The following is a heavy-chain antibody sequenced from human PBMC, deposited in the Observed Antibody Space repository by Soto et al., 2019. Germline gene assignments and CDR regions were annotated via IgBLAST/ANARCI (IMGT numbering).Heavy chain of an antibody. V-gene: IGHV4-59*01. CDR3: ARLGEQIVACDD. J-gene: IGHJ4*02. CDR2: IYYSGST. Sequence: SLTCTVSGGSISSYYWSWIRRPPGKGLEWIGYIYYSGSTNYNPSLKSRVTISVDTSKNQFSLKLSSVTAADTAVYYCARLGEQIVACDDWGQGTLVT. CDR1: GGSISSYY. D-gene: IGHD6-6*01.